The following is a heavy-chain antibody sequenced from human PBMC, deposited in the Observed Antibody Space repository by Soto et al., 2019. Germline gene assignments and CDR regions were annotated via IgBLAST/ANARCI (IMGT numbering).Heavy chain of an antibody. CDR3: ARRGPPIDY. J-gene: IGHJ4*02. CDR1: GFTFSSYA. Sequence: PGGSLRLSCAASGFTFSSYAMHWVRQAPGKGLEWVAVISYDGSNKYYADSVKGRFTISRDNSKNTLYLQMNSLRAEDTAVYYCARRGPPIDYRGQRTLVTVSS. CDR2: ISYDGSNK. V-gene: IGHV3-30-3*01.